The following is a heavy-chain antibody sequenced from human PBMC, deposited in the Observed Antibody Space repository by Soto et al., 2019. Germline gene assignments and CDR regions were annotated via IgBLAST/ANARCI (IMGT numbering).Heavy chain of an antibody. CDR3: ARGGWSLDY. Sequence: SPTLSLTCTVSGGSISSSYWSWIWQPPGKALEWIGYAHYSGTTNYNPSLTSRVTISVDTSKNQFSLRLSSVTAADTAVYYCARGGWSLDYWGQGALVTVSS. CDR2: AHYSGTT. V-gene: IGHV4-59*01. CDR1: GGSISSSY. D-gene: IGHD2-15*01. J-gene: IGHJ4*02.